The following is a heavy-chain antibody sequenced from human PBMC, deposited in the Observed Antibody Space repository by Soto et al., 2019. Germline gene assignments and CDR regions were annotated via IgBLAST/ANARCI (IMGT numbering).Heavy chain of an antibody. Sequence: SETLSLTCTVSGGSISSGGYYWSWIRQHPGKGLEWIGYIYYSGSTYYNPSLKSRVTISVDTSKNQFSLKLSSVTAADTAVYYFAGSKVYGDYYFPFDYWGQGTLVTVSS. D-gene: IGHD4-17*01. CDR2: IYYSGST. CDR3: AGSKVYGDYYFPFDY. J-gene: IGHJ4*02. V-gene: IGHV4-31*03. CDR1: GGSISSGGYY.